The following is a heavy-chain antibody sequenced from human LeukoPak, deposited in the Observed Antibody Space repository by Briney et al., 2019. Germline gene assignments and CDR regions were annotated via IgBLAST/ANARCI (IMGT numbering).Heavy chain of an antibody. D-gene: IGHD3-22*01. V-gene: IGHV3-23*01. CDR3: ANRAFDNSGWFDY. CDR2: ISGSGGSI. CDR1: GFTFSSYA. Sequence: GGSLRLSCAASGFTFSSYAMSWVRQAPGKGLEWVSTISGSGGSIYYADSVKGRFTISRDNSKNTLCLQMNSLRVEDTAVYYCANRAFDNSGWFDYWAREPWSPSPQ. J-gene: IGHJ4*02.